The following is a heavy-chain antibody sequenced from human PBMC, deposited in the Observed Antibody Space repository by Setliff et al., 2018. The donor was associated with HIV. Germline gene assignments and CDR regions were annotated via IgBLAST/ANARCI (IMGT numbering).Heavy chain of an antibody. Sequence: ASVKVSCKASGHSFTTYFLHWVRQAPGQGLEWMGMINPSGGEPSYAQRFQGRVTMTRDTSTSTVFMDLSSLRSEDTAVYYCARANCGGDFISPCGIDYWGQGTLVTVSS. CDR3: ARANCGGDFISPCGIDY. D-gene: IGHD2-21*02. J-gene: IGHJ4*02. CDR2: INPSGGEP. V-gene: IGHV1-46*01. CDR1: GHSFTTYF.